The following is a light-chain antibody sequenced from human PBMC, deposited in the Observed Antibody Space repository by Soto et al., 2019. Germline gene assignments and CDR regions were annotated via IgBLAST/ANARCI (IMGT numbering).Light chain of an antibody. CDR3: CSYGRSVV. J-gene: IGLJ2*01. V-gene: IGLV2-23*01. CDR1: SNDVGTYNL. Sequence: QSALTQPASVSGSPGQSITISCTGISNDVGTYNLVSWYQHHPGKAPKLIIYEASKRPSGVPNRFSGSKSGNTASLTISGLHAEDEADYYCCSYGRSVVFGGGTNSPS. CDR2: EAS.